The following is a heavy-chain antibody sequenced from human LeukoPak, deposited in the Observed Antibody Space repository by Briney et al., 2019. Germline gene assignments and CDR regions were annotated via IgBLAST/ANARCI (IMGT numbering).Heavy chain of an antibody. CDR1: GGSISSGDYY. D-gene: IGHD6-13*01. CDR2: IYNNGRT. Sequence: PSETLSLTCTVSGGSISSGDYYWSWIRQPPGKGLEWIGYIYNNGRTYYNPSLKSRVTISVDTSKNLFSLKVSSVTAADAAVYYCARGRSSSWTSFDYWGQGTLVTVSS. V-gene: IGHV4-30-4*01. J-gene: IGHJ4*02. CDR3: ARGRSSSWTSFDY.